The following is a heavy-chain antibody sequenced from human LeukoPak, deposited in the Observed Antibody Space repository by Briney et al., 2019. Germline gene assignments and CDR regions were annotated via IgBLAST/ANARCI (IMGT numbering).Heavy chain of an antibody. CDR1: GGSFSSGNYH. V-gene: IGHV4-39*01. Sequence: PSETLSLTCTVSGGSFSSGNYHWDWIRQPPGKGLEWIASIYYSGDTYYNPSLKSRVTISADTSKNQFSLKLSSVTAADTAVYHCVRYCRSSDYYHFDHWGQGTLVTVSS. J-gene: IGHJ4*02. CDR3: VRYCRSSDYYHFDH. D-gene: IGHD4-17*01. CDR2: IYYSGDT.